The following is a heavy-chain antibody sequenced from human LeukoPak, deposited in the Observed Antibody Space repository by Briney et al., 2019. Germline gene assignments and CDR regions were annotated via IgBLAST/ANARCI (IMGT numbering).Heavy chain of an antibody. V-gene: IGHV4-59*01. D-gene: IGHD4-17*01. CDR2: VHYSGTT. J-gene: IGHJ4*02. Sequence: SETLSLTCTVSDGFITNYYWSWVRQPPGKGLEFIGYVHYSGTTNYNPSFRSRVTISIDTSKKHFFLKLNSVTAADTAVYYCATGYGDFRVEGRYFYSWGQGTLVTVSS. CDR3: ATGYGDFRVEGRYFYS. CDR1: DGFITNYY.